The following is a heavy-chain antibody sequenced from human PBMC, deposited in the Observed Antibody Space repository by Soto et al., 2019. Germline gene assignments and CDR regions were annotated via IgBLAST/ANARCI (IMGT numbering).Heavy chain of an antibody. CDR2: IYYSGST. CDR1: GGSISSSSYY. J-gene: IGHJ6*02. V-gene: IGHV4-39*02. CDR3: AREGIAVAGNYYYYYGMDV. Sequence: PSETLSLTCTVSGGSISSSSYYWGWIRQPPGKGLEWIGSIYYSGSTYYNPSFKSRVTISVDTPKNQFSLKLSSVTAADTAVYYCAREGIAVAGNYYYYYGMDVWGQGTTVTVSS. D-gene: IGHD6-19*01.